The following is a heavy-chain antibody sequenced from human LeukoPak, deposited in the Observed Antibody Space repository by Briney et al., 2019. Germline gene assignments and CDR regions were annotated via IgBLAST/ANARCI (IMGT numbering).Heavy chain of an antibody. CDR3: AKEPRWEQLHSFDI. CDR1: GFAFPTYA. J-gene: IGHJ3*02. V-gene: IGHV3-23*01. D-gene: IGHD1/OR15-1a*01. CDR2: IRVSDGAR. Sequence: GGSLRLSRVASGFAFPTYAMMWVRQVPGKGLEWVSSIRVSDGARFYADSVKGRFTMSRDNPKNTLFLQMNSLRPEDTAVYYCAKEPRWEQLHSFDIWGQGTTVTVSS.